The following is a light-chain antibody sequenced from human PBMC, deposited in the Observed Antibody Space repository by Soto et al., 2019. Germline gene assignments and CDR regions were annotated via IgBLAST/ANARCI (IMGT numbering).Light chain of an antibody. Sequence: QSVLTQPASVSGSPGQSITISCTGTSTDIGRYNYVSWYQQPPGKAPKLMIYDVSNRPSGVSNRFSGSKSGNTASLTISGLQAEDEADYYCRSYTSSSTYVFGTGNKVTVL. CDR2: DVS. CDR1: STDIGRYNY. J-gene: IGLJ1*01. V-gene: IGLV2-14*01. CDR3: RSYTSSSTYV.